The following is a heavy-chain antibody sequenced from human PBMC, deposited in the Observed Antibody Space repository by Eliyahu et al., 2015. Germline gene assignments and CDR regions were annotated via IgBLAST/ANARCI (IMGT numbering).Heavy chain of an antibody. CDR1: GYTFTSYA. D-gene: IGHD3-3*01. V-gene: IGHV1-3*01. CDR3: ARGPRSHHPFWSGAFDP. Sequence: QVQLVQSGAEVKKPGASVKVSCKASGYTFTSYAMHWVRQAPGQRLEWMGWINAGNGNTKYSQKFQGRVTITRDTSASTAYMELSSLRSEDTAVYYCARGPRSHHPFWSGAFDPWGQGTLVTVSS. CDR2: INAGNGNT. J-gene: IGHJ5*02.